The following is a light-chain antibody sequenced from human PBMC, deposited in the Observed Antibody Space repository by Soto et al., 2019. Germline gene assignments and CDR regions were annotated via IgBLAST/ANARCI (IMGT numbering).Light chain of an antibody. J-gene: IGLJ2*01. CDR1: SSDVGGYNY. V-gene: IGLV2-14*03. Sequence: QSALSQPASVSGSPGQSITISCTGTSSDVGGYNYVSWYQQHPGKVPKLIIYDVNIRPSGVSNRFSGSKSGNTASLTISGLQAEDEADYYCSSYTTSSTVVFGGGTKLTVL. CDR3: SSYTTSSTVV. CDR2: DVN.